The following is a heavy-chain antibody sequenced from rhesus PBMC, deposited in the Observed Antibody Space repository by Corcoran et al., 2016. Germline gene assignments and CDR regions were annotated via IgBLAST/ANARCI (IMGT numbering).Heavy chain of an antibody. V-gene: IGHV4-169*01. CDR3: ARWYSGSYLAFDY. CDR2: IYGSGSST. Sequence: QLQLQESGPGLVKPSETLSVTCAVSGGSISSSYWSWIRQAPGKGLEWIGYIYGSGSSTNDNPSLKRRVTLSVDTAKNQFSLKRSSVTAADTAVYYCARWYSGSYLAFDYWGQGVLVTVSS. J-gene: IGHJ4*01. D-gene: IGHD3-16*01. CDR1: GGSISSSY.